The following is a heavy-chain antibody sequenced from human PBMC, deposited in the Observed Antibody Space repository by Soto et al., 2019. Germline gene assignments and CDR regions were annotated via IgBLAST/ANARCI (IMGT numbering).Heavy chain of an antibody. V-gene: IGHV3-23*01. CDR2: ISGSGGST. CDR1: GFTFSSYA. Sequence: GGSLRLSCAASGFTFSSYAMSWVRQAPGKGMEWVSAISGSGGSTYYADSVKGRFTISRDNSKNTLYLQMNSLRAEDTAVYYCAKKSSNYYDSSGYSDYWGQGTLVTVSS. J-gene: IGHJ4*02. D-gene: IGHD3-22*01. CDR3: AKKSSNYYDSSGYSDY.